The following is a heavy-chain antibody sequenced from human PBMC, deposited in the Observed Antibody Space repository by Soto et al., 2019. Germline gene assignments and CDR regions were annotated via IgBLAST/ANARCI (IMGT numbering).Heavy chain of an antibody. CDR3: AKVRIRTYYYGSGSWGSYYYGMDV. Sequence: QVQLVESGGGVVQPGRSLRLSCAASGFTFSSYGMHWVRQAPGKGLEWVAVISYDGSNKYYADSVKGRFTISRDNSKNTLYLQMNSLRAEDTAVYYCAKVRIRTYYYGSGSWGSYYYGMDVWGQGTTVTVSS. D-gene: IGHD3-10*01. J-gene: IGHJ6*02. CDR1: GFTFSSYG. CDR2: ISYDGSNK. V-gene: IGHV3-30*18.